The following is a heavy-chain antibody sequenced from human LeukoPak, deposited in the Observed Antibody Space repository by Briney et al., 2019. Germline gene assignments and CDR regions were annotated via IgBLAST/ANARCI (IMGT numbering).Heavy chain of an antibody. J-gene: IGHJ5*02. CDR1: GFTFSTYA. CDR3: AKDPTTYYDTSGYGRYNWSDP. Sequence: GGSLRLSCAASGFTFSTYAMSWVRQAPGKGLEWVSGISGSGGSTYYADSVKGRFTISRDNSKNTVYVQMNSLRAEDTAVYYCAKDPTTYYDTSGYGRYNWSDPWGQGTLVTVSS. CDR2: ISGSGGST. V-gene: IGHV3-23*01. D-gene: IGHD3-22*01.